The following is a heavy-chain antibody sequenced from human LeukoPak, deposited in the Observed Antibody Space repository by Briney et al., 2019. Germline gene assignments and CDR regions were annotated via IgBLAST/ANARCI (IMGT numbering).Heavy chain of an antibody. V-gene: IGHV3-23*01. Sequence: GGSLILSCAASGFIFSNYGMSWVRQAPGKGLEWVSAIRGNAGTTYYADSVKGRFTIFRDNFKNMLYLQMNSLRVEDTAVYYCAKGHGDASGYYYFDSWGQGTLVTVSS. CDR1: GFIFSNYG. D-gene: IGHD3-22*01. CDR2: IRGNAGTT. CDR3: AKGHGDASGYYYFDS. J-gene: IGHJ4*02.